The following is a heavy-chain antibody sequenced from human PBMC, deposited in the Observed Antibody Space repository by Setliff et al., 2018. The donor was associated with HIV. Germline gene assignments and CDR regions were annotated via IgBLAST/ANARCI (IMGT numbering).Heavy chain of an antibody. V-gene: IGHV3-66*01. Sequence: PSETLRLSCAASGFTVSSNYMSWVRQAPGKGLEWVSVIYSGGSTYYADSVKGRFTISRDNSKNTLYLQMNSLRAEDTAVYYCARENRYCSGGSCDWYFDLWGRGTLVTVSS. CDR2: IYSGGST. CDR1: GFTVSSNY. CDR3: ARENRYCSGGSCDWYFDL. D-gene: IGHD2-15*01. J-gene: IGHJ2*01.